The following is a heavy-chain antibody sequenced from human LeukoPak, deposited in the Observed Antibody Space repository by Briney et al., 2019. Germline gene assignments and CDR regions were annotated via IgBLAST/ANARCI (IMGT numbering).Heavy chain of an antibody. J-gene: IGHJ4*02. V-gene: IGHV4-34*01. Sequence: SGTLSLTCAVYGGSFSGYYWSWIRQPPGKGLEWIGEINHSGSTNYNPSLKSRVTISIDTSKNQFSLKLSSVTAADTAVYYCASPGYSSNWGQGTQVTVSS. CDR1: GGSFSGYY. D-gene: IGHD6-13*01. CDR3: ASPGYSSN. CDR2: INHSGST.